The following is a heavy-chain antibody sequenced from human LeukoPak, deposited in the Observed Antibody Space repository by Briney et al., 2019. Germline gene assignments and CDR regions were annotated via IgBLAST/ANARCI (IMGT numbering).Heavy chain of an antibody. V-gene: IGHV3-7*01. J-gene: IGHJ4*01. CDR1: GFTFSTYW. CDR3: TREAAAGIDY. Sequence: PGGSLRLSCAASGFTFSTYWMSWVRQAPGKGLEWVANIKQDGSEKYYLDSVKGRFTISRDNAKNSLYLQMNSLRAEDTAVYFCTREAAAGIDYWGQEPWSPSPQ. CDR2: IKQDGSEK. D-gene: IGHD6-13*01.